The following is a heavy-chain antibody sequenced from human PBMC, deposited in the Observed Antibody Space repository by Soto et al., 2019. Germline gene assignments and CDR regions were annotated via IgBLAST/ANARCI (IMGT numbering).Heavy chain of an antibody. CDR3: AIGGDYFLSRSCFDP. CDR2: IIPIFGTA. Sequence: QVQLAQSGAEVKKPGSSVKVSCKAYGGTFSSYAISWVRQAPGQGLEWMGGIIPIFGTANYAQKFQGRVTITADESTSTAYLDLSSLRSEDTAVYYCAIGGDYFLSRSCFDPGGQGTLVTVSS. J-gene: IGHJ5*02. CDR1: GGTFSSYA. V-gene: IGHV1-69*12. D-gene: IGHD4-17*01.